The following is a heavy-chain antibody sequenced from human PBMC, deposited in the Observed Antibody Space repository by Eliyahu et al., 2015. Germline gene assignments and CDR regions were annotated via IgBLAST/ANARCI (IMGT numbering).Heavy chain of an antibody. V-gene: IGHV3-43*01. CDR2: ISWDGGTK. CDR1: GFDFXVYT. CDR3: LRGXGAADY. J-gene: IGHJ4*02. D-gene: IGHD3-3*01. Sequence: EVQLVESGGVEVQPGGSXRLSCAAXGFDFXVYTMXWVRQSPGRGLEWVSLISWDGGTKYYVDSVKGRFTVSRDNRKSSLFLEMHSLTSEDTALYYCLRGXGAADYWGQGTLVTVSS.